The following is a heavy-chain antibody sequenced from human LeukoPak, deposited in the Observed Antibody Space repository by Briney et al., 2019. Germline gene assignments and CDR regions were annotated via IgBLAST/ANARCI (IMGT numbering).Heavy chain of an antibody. CDR2: INIKSGGA. Sequence: ASVKVSCKASGYTFTSYGISWVRQAPGQGLEWMGWINIKSGGATYAQTFRGRVTMTRNTSISTAYMELSSLRSEDTAVYYCAREVGYSPLDWGQGTLVTVSS. V-gene: IGHV1-8*02. D-gene: IGHD4-23*01. CDR1: GYTFTSYG. J-gene: IGHJ4*02. CDR3: AREVGYSPLD.